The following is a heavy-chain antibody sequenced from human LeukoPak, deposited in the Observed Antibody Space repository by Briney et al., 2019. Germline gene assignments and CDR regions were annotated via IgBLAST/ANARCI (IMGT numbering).Heavy chain of an antibody. CDR1: GGSISSGGYY. J-gene: IGHJ4*02. CDR3: ARDIGYCTNGVCSTYSDY. CDR2: IYHSGST. V-gene: IGHV4-30-2*01. D-gene: IGHD2-8*01. Sequence: SETLSLTCTVSGGSISSGGYYWSWIRQPPGKGLEWIGYIYHSGSTYYNPSLKSRVTISVDRSKNQFSLKLSSVTAADTAVYYCARDIGYCTNGVCSTYSDYWGQGTLVTVSS.